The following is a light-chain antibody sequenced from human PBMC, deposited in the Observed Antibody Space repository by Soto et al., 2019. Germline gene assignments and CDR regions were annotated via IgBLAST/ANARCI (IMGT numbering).Light chain of an antibody. J-gene: IGLJ3*02. Sequence: QSALTQPASVSGSPGQSITMSCTGSSSDSAVDKYVSWYQQQPGKGPNLLIYGVSKRPSGVSNRFSGSKSGNTASLTISGLQVEDEADYICGSFTTSRIWVFGGGTKLTVL. CDR1: SSDSAVDKY. V-gene: IGLV2-14*01. CDR2: GVS. CDR3: GSFTTSRIWV.